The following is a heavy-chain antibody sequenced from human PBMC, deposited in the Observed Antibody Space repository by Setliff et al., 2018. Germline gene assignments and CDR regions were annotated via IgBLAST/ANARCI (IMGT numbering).Heavy chain of an antibody. J-gene: IGHJ5*02. D-gene: IGHD4-4*01. Sequence: GGSLRLSCAASGFTFDDYVMTWVRQAPGKGLEWVSGVIQVGSGVYADSVKGRSTISRDNSKNLVFLEMNSLRGEDTAVYYCARDNVILDDSRGIFYPWFDPWGQGTRVTVSS. CDR1: GFTFDDYV. CDR2: VIQVGSG. CDR3: ARDNVILDDSRGIFYPWFDP. V-gene: IGHV3-20*04.